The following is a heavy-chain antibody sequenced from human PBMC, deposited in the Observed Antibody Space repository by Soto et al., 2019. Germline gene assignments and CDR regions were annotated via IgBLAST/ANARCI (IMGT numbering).Heavy chain of an antibody. CDR3: TTDLRIGDSSGLVDAFDI. J-gene: IGHJ3*02. CDR2: IKSKTYGGTT. Sequence: GALRLSCAASVFTFSNAWMSWVRQAPGKGLEWVGRIKSKTYGGTTDYAAPVKGRFTISRDDSKNTLYLQMNSLKTEDTAVYYCTTDLRIGDSSGLVDAFDIWGQGTMVTVSS. CDR1: VFTFSNAW. D-gene: IGHD3-22*01. V-gene: IGHV3-15*01.